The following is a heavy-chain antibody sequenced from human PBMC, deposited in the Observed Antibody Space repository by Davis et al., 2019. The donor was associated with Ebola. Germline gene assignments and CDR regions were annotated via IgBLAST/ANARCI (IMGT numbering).Heavy chain of an antibody. Sequence: MPSETLSLTCTVSGGSISSYYWSWIRQPPGKGLEWIGYIYYSGSTNYNPSLKSRVTISVDTSKNQFSLKLSSVTAADTAVYYCGRYQLLYGYYYYGMDVWGQGTTVTVSS. D-gene: IGHD2-2*02. J-gene: IGHJ6*02. V-gene: IGHV4-59*01. CDR1: GGSISSYY. CDR2: IYYSGST. CDR3: GRYQLLYGYYYYGMDV.